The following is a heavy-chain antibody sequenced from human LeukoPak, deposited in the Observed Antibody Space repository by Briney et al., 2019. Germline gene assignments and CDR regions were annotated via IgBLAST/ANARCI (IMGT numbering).Heavy chain of an antibody. CDR2: IIPIFGIA. CDR1: GGTFSSYA. Sequence: GASVKVSCKASGGTFSSYAISWVRQAPGQGLEWMGRIIPIFGIANYAQKFQGRVTITADKSTSTAYMELSSPRSEDTAVYYCARASYYYDSSGYYLDYWGQGTLVTVSS. D-gene: IGHD3-22*01. J-gene: IGHJ4*02. CDR3: ARASYYYDSSGYYLDY. V-gene: IGHV1-69*04.